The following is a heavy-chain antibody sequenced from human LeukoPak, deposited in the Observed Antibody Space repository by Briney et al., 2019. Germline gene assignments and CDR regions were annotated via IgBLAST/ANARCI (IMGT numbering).Heavy chain of an antibody. CDR2: IYYSGST. D-gene: IGHD3-9*01. V-gene: IGHV4-39*07. Sequence: SETLSLTCTVSGGSISSSSYYWGWIRQPPGKGLEGIGSIYYSGSTYYNPSLKSRVTISVDTSKNQFSLKLSSVTAADTAVYYCARISFVLRYFDGIDYWGQGTLVTVSS. CDR1: GGSISSSSYY. CDR3: ARISFVLRYFDGIDY. J-gene: IGHJ4*02.